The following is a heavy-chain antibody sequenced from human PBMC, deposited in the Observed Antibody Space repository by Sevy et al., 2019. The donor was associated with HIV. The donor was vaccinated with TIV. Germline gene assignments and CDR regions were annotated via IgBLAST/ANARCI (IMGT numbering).Heavy chain of an antibody. CDR2: IKSKADGGTR. Sequence: GGSLRLSCAASRFTFSNAWMSWVRQAPGKGLEWVGRIKSKADGGTRDYATPVKGRFTISRDDSKNTLYLQMNSLKTEDTAVYYCTTDRDYGDSLEGMDVWGQGITVTVSS. D-gene: IGHD4-17*01. J-gene: IGHJ6*02. V-gene: IGHV3-15*01. CDR1: RFTFSNAW. CDR3: TTDRDYGDSLEGMDV.